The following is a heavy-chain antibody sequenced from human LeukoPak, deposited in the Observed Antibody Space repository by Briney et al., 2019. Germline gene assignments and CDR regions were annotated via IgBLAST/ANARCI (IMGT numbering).Heavy chain of an antibody. CDR1: GFIFSSYW. D-gene: IGHD6-13*01. Sequence: PGGSLRLSCAASGFIFSSYWMSWVRQAPGKGLEWVANIKQDGSEKCYVDSVKGRFTISRDNAKNSLYLLMNSLRAEDTAVYYCAREAAAGLLDYYGMDVWGQGTTVTVSS. CDR3: AREAAAGLLDYYGMDV. V-gene: IGHV3-7*01. CDR2: IKQDGSEK. J-gene: IGHJ6*02.